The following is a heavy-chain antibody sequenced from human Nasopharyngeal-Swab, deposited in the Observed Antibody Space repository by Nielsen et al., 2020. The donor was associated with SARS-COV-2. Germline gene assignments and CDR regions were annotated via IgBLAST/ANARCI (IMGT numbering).Heavy chain of an antibody. V-gene: IGHV3-43D*03. CDR2: ISWDGGST. D-gene: IGHD3-10*01. CDR3: AKSSHYGSEYYYYYYMDV. Sequence: GGSLRLSCAASGFTFDDYAMHWVRQAPGKGLEWVSLISWDGGSTYYADSVKGRFTISRDNSKNTLYLQMNSLRAEDTAVYYCAKSSHYGSEYYYYYYMDVWGKGTTVTVSS. CDR1: GFTFDDYA. J-gene: IGHJ6*03.